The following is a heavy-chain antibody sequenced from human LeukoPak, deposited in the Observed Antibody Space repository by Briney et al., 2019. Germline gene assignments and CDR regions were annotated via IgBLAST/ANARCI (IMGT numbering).Heavy chain of an antibody. J-gene: IGHJ4*02. V-gene: IGHV1-69*01. CDR1: GGTFSSYA. Sequence: SVKVSCKASGGTFSSYAISWVRQAPGQGLEWMGGIIPIFGTANYAQKFQGRVTITADESTSTAYMELNSLRAVDTAVYYCAIGGGNWKYAGSFDYWGQGTLVTVSS. CDR2: IIPIFGTA. CDR3: AIGGGNWKYAGSFDY. D-gene: IGHD1-1*01.